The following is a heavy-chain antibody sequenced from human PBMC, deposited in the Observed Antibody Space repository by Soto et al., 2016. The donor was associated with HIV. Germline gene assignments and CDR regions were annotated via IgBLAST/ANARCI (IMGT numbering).Heavy chain of an antibody. CDR1: GFTFSNAR. Sequence: EVQLVESGGGLVKPGGSLRLSCAASGFTFSNARMTWVRQAPGKGLEWVGRIKTKTDDGTTDYAAPVKGRFTISRDDSKNTLYLQMNSLKTEDTAVYYCTTGTDRGLTYYYYYGMDVWGQGTSVTVSS. J-gene: IGHJ6*02. D-gene: IGHD2-21*02. V-gene: IGHV3-15*01. CDR2: IKTKTDDGTT. CDR3: TTGTDRGLTYYYYYGMDV.